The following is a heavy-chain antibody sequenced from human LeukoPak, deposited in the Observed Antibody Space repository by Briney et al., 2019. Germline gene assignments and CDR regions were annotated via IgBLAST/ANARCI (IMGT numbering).Heavy chain of an antibody. D-gene: IGHD5-12*01. J-gene: IGHJ4*02. CDR1: EGTFSSYA. CDR2: IIPIFGTA. CDR3: ARGPGYSGYDSPGWYTIRFDY. Sequence: SVKVSCKASEGTFSSYAISWVRQAPGQGLEWMGGIIPIFGTANYAQKFQGRVTITADESTSTAYMELSSLRSEDTAVYYCARGPGYSGYDSPGWYTIRFDYWGQGTLVTVSS. V-gene: IGHV1-69*01.